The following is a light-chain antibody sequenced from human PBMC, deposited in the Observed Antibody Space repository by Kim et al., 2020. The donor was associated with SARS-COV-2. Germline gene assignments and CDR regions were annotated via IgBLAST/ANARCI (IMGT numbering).Light chain of an antibody. Sequence: GGTVTRTCSSSTGAVTSGYYPSWFQQKPGQAPRALIYNTSNKHSWTPARFSGSLLGGKAALTLSGVQPEDEAEYYCLLYYGGAHVVFGGGTQLTVL. CDR3: LLYYGGAHVV. J-gene: IGLJ2*01. CDR2: NTS. CDR1: TGAVTSGYY. V-gene: IGLV7-43*01.